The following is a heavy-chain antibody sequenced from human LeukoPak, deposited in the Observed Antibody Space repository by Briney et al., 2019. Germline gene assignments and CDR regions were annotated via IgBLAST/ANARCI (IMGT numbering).Heavy chain of an antibody. CDR3: ARELRYHDSSGYNYFDY. CDR2: IYYSGST. CDR1: GGSVSSGSYY. D-gene: IGHD3-22*01. Sequence: SETLSLTCTVSGGSVSSGSYYWSWIRQPPGKGLEWIGYIYYSGSTNYNPSLKSRVTISVDTSKNQFSLKLSSVTAADTAVYYCARELRYHDSSGYNYFDYWGQGTLVTVSS. V-gene: IGHV4-61*01. J-gene: IGHJ4*02.